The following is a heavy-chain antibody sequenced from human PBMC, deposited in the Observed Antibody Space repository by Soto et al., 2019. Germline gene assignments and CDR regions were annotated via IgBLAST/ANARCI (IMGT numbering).Heavy chain of an antibody. J-gene: IGHJ6*02. CDR3: ARDAVYSSSWYEKSDYYYGMDV. CDR2: ISSRGNNI. Sequence: GGSLRLSCAASGFTFSSYEMNWVRQAPGKGLEWVSYISSRGNNIYYAESVKGRFNNSRDNAKNSLYLHMNSLRAVDMAVYYCARDAVYSSSWYEKSDYYYGMDVWGQGTTVTVSS. CDR1: GFTFSSYE. D-gene: IGHD6-13*01. V-gene: IGHV3-48*03.